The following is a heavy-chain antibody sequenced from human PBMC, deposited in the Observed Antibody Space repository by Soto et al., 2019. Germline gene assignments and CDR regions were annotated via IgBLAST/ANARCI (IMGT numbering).Heavy chain of an antibody. CDR2: IIPVFGIS. CDR3: AKDRGYSGFDHVD. V-gene: IGHV1-69*08. Sequence: QVQLVQSGAEVRKPGSSVKVSCRASGGTFSIHSITWVRQAPGQGLEWMGRIIPVFGISKYAQKFQGRVTITADKSTSTAYMDLSTLTSEDTAVYYCAKDRGYSGFDHVDWGQGTLVTVSS. J-gene: IGHJ4*02. CDR1: GGTFSIHS. D-gene: IGHD5-12*01.